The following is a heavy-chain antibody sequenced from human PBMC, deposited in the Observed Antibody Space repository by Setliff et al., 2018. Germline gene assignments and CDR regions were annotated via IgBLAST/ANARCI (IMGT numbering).Heavy chain of an antibody. CDR2: INPNSGGT. CDR3: ARDLLYSGSYFGYYYGMDV. D-gene: IGHD1-26*01. J-gene: IGHJ6*02. V-gene: IGHV1-2*04. CDR1: GYTFTGYY. Sequence: ASVKVSCKASGYTFTGYYMHWVRQAPGQGPEWMGWINPNSGGTNYAQKFQGWVTMTRDTSISTAYMELSRLRSDDTAVYYCARDLLYSGSYFGYYYGMDVWGQGTTVTVSS.